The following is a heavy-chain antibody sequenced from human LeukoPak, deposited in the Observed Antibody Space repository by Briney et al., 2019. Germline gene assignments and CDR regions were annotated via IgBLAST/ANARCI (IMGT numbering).Heavy chain of an antibody. J-gene: IGHJ6*03. Sequence: SETLTLTCAVYGGSFSGYYWSWMRQPPGKGLEWIGEINHSGSTNYNPSLKSRVTISVDTSKNQFSLKLSSVTAADTAVYYCARSYYYYYMDVWGNGTTVTISS. V-gene: IGHV4-34*01. CDR3: ARSYYYYYMDV. CDR2: INHSGST. CDR1: GGSFSGYY.